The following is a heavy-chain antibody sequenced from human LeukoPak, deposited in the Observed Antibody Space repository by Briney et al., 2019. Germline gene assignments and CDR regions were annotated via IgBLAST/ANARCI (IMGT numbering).Heavy chain of an antibody. Sequence: GGSLRLSCAASGFTFSSYAMHWVRQAPGKGLEWVALISYDKSNKYYADSVKGRFTISRDNSKNTLFVQMNSLRAEDTAVYYCARDRCSSTSCYTLNSLFDYWGQGTLVTVSS. CDR3: ARDRCSSTSCYTLNSLFDY. V-gene: IGHV3-30-3*01. CDR1: GFTFSSYA. D-gene: IGHD2-2*01. CDR2: ISYDKSNK. J-gene: IGHJ4*02.